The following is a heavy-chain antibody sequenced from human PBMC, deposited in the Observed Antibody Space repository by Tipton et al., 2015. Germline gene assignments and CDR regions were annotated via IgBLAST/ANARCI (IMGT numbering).Heavy chain of an antibody. D-gene: IGHD2-21*01. CDR2: VYPGGGT. CDR1: GGSFSGYY. V-gene: IGHV4-34*01. CDR3: VSGCINFSCYYWFDP. J-gene: IGHJ5*02. Sequence: LRLSCAVYGGSFSGYYWGWIRQAPGKGLEWIGFVYPGGGTYYNPSLKSRVTILVDTTQNQVSLRLTSVTAADTAVYYCVSGCINFSCYYWFDPWGPGTLVTVSS.